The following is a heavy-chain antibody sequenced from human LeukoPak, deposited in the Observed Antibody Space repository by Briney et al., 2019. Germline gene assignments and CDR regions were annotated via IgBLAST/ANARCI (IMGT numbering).Heavy chain of an antibody. V-gene: IGHV3-7*02. J-gene: IGHJ3*02. CDR1: AFAFSSNW. CDR2: IKEDGSET. Sequence: GGSLRLSCVASAFAFSSNWVSWVRQAPGKGLEWVASIKEDGSETYYVDSVKGRFTISRDNAKNSLYLQMNSLRAEDTAVYYCARAAPYYYDSSGYSAFDSWGQGTMVTVSA. CDR3: ARAAPYYYDSSGYSAFDS. D-gene: IGHD3-22*01.